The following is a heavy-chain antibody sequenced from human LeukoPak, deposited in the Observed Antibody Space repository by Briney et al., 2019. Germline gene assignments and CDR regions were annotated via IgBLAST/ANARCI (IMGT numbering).Heavy chain of an antibody. Sequence: SETLSLTCTVSGGSISSGSYYWSWIRQPAGKGLEWIGRIYTSGSPNYNPSLKSRVTISVDSSKNQFSLKLASVTAADTAVYYCTRTWAHYYSMEVWGKGTTVTVSS. CDR2: IYTSGSP. CDR3: TRTWAHYYSMEV. D-gene: IGHD1-26*01. V-gene: IGHV4-61*02. J-gene: IGHJ6*03. CDR1: GGSISSGSYY.